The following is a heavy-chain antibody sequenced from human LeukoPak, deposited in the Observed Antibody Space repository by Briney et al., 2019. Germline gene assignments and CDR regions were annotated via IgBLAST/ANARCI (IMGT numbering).Heavy chain of an antibody. V-gene: IGHV3-23*01. CDR3: AILAGSAAAT. CDR1: GFTFSTSA. J-gene: IGHJ4*02. CDR2: ISGSGDNT. D-gene: IGHD6-13*01. Sequence: GGSLRLSCAASGFTFSTSAMHWVRQAPGKGLEWVSTISGSGDNTYYPDSVKGRFTISRDNSKKTLYLQMNSLSAEDTSIYYCAILAGSAAATWGQGTLVTVSS.